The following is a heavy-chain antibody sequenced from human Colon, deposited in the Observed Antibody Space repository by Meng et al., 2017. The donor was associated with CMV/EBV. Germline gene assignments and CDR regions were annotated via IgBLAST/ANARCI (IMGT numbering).Heavy chain of an antibody. D-gene: IGHD7-27*01. CDR3: ARGGDHWAHNWFDP. V-gene: IGHV4-30-2*01. Sequence: QLSEPVTVKPEQNLALSWSVSGDSITISENAWSWIRQRQGKGLQLIGYSCNTWRTHYSPSLKSRVLLSLDMSKNHFFLTLTSVTAADTAVYYCARGGDHWAHNWFDPWGQGTLVTVSS. CDR2: SCNTWRT. CDR1: GDSITISENA. J-gene: IGHJ5*02.